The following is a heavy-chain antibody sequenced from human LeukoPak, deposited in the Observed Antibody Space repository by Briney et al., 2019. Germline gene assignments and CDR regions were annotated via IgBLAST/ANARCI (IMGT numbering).Heavy chain of an antibody. CDR2: ISYDGSNR. D-gene: IGHD3-22*01. V-gene: IGHV3-30*03. CDR1: GFTFSNYG. CDR3: ARDWWDSSGYYDY. Sequence: GGSLRLSCAASGFTFSNYGMHWVRQAPGKGLEWVAVISYDGSNRYYADSVKGRFTISRDNSKNTLYLQMNSLRAEDTAVYYCARDWWDSSGYYDYWGQGTLVTVSS. J-gene: IGHJ4*02.